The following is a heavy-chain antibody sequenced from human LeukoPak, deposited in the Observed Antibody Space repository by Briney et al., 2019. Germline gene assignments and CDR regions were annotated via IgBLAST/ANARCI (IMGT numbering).Heavy chain of an antibody. V-gene: IGHV4-39*01. D-gene: IGHD2-21*01. Sequence: AETLTLTCTVSDDSISTNSYYWSWIRQPPGKGLECIGTLHFSGTPYYSPSLNSRISISVDTSKEQSSLKLRSVTATDTAVYYCTRGGDPYKVGNFWGQGTLVTVSS. J-gene: IGHJ4*02. CDR1: DDSISTNSYY. CDR2: LHFSGTP. CDR3: TRGGDPYKVGNF.